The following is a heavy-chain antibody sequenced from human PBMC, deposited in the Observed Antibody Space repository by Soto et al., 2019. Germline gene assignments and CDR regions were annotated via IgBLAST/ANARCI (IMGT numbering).Heavy chain of an antibody. Sequence: GGSLRLSCAASGFTFSSYAMSWVRQAPGKGLEWVSAISGSGGSTYYADSVKGRFTISRDNSKNTLYLQMNSLRAEDTAVYYCAKDDRRDGYNKIDYWGQGTLVTVSS. V-gene: IGHV3-23*01. J-gene: IGHJ4*02. D-gene: IGHD5-12*01. CDR3: AKDDRRDGYNKIDY. CDR2: ISGSGGST. CDR1: GFTFSSYA.